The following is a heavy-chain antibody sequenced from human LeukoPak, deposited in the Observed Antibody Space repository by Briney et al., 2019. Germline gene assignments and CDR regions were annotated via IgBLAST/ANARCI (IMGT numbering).Heavy chain of an antibody. D-gene: IGHD6-13*01. V-gene: IGHV3-23*01. Sequence: GGSLRLSCAASGFTFSNYGMSWVRQAPGKGLEWVSAISSSGGSTYYADSVKGRFTISRDNSKNTLYLQMNSLRAEDTAVYYCAKDKQQLAYFDYWGQGTLVTVSS. J-gene: IGHJ4*02. CDR2: ISSSGGST. CDR1: GFTFSNYG. CDR3: AKDKQQLAYFDY.